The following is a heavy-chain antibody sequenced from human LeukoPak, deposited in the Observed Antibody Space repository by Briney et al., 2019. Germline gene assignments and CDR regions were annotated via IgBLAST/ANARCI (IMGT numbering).Heavy chain of an antibody. CDR2: INHSGST. CDR3: ASGYGSGSYFAFDI. V-gene: IGHV4-34*01. CDR1: GGSFSGYY. Sequence: PSETLSLTCAVYGGSFSGYYWSWIRQPPGKGLEWIGEINHSGSTNYNPSLKSRVTMSVDTSKNQFSLKLSSVTAADTAVYYCASGYGSGSYFAFDIWGQGTMVTVSS. J-gene: IGHJ3*02. D-gene: IGHD3-10*01.